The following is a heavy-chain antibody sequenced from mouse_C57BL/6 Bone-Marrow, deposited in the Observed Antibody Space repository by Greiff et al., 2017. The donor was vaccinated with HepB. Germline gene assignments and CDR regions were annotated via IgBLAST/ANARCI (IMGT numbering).Heavy chain of an antibody. CDR2: ISSGSSTI. J-gene: IGHJ3*01. CDR1: GFTFSDYG. Sequence: EVKLTESGGGLVKPGGSLKLSCAASGFTFSDYGMHWVRQAPEKGLEWVAYISSGSSTIYYADTVKGRFTISRDNAKNTLFLQMTSLRSEDTAMYYCARRVSKAWFAYWGQGTLVTVSA. CDR3: ARRVSKAWFAY. V-gene: IGHV5-17*01.